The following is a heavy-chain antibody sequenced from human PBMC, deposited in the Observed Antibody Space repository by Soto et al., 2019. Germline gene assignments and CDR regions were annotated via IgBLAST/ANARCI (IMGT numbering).Heavy chain of an antibody. CDR1: GGSIRSGGYY. CDR2: IYYSGST. V-gene: IGHV4-31*03. CDR3: ARARDSSGWNWFDP. J-gene: IGHJ5*02. Sequence: KPSETLSLTCTVSGGSIRSGGYYWSWIRQHPGKGLEWIGYIYYSGSTYYNPSLKSRVTISVDTSKNQFSLKLSSVTAADTAVYYCARARDSSGWNWFDPWGQGTLVTVSS. D-gene: IGHD6-19*01.